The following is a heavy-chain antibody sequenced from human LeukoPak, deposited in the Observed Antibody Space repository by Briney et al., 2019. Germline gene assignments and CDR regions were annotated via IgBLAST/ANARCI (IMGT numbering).Heavy chain of an antibody. CDR2: IIPMLGMS. CDR3: ARVGDVVVVAATDDAFDI. J-gene: IGHJ3*02. Sequence: SVKVSCKASGGTFVSFTISWVRQAPGQGLEWMGRIIPMLGMSNYTQKFQDRVTITADKSTSTAYMELSGLRSEDTAVYYCARVGDVVVVAATDDAFDIWGQGTMVTVSS. V-gene: IGHV1-69*02. CDR1: GGTFVSFT. D-gene: IGHD2-15*01.